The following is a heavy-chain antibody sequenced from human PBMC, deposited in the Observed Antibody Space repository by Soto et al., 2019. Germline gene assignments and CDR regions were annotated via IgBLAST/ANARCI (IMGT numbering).Heavy chain of an antibody. CDR2: IYYSGST. D-gene: IGHD2-15*01. CDR1: GGSISSGDYY. CDR3: ARDRYGGNGALDY. J-gene: IGHJ4*02. Sequence: QVQLQESGPGLVKPSQTLSLTCTVSGGSISSGDYYWSWIRQPPGKGLELIGYIYYSGSTYYNTSLNSRVTISVDTSKNQFSLKLSSVTAADTAVYYCARDRYGGNGALDYWGQGTLVTVSS. V-gene: IGHV4-30-4*01.